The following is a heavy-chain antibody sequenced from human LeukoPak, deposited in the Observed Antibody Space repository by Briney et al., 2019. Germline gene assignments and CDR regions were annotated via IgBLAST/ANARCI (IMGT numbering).Heavy chain of an antibody. V-gene: IGHV4-38-2*02. CDR2: IYHSGST. CDR3: AREVEMATKIDY. D-gene: IGHD5-24*01. J-gene: IGHJ4*02. CDR1: GGSISSYY. Sequence: PSETLSLTCTVSGGSISSYYWSWIRQLPGKGLEWIGSIYHSGSTYYNPSLKSRVTISADTSKNQFSLKLSSVTAADTAVYYCAREVEMATKIDYWGQGTLVTVSS.